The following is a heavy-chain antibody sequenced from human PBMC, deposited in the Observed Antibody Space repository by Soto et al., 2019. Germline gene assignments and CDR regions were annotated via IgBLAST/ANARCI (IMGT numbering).Heavy chain of an antibody. D-gene: IGHD5-18*01. Sequence: QITLKESGPTLVKPTQTLTLTCTFSGFSLSTKGVGVAWIRQPPGKALEWRAVIYLDDDKRYSPYLQSRLIITKDTSNNQVVLTMTNMDPVDTATYYCARKSYGDYTTDYWGQGNLVTVSS. V-gene: IGHV2-5*02. CDR3: ARKSYGDYTTDY. J-gene: IGHJ4*02. CDR2: IYLDDDK. CDR1: GFSLSTKGVG.